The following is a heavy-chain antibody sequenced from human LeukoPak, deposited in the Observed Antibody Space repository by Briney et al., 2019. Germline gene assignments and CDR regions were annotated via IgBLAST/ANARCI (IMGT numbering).Heavy chain of an antibody. V-gene: IGHV3-7*03. D-gene: IGHD6-19*01. CDR3: ARRWYSSGWYGAFDI. CDR2: IKQDGSEK. Sequence: GGSLRLSCAASGFTFSSYWMSWVRQAPGKGLEWVANIKQDGSEKYYVDSVKGRFTISRDNAKNLLYLQMNSLRAEDTAVYYCARRWYSSGWYGAFDIWGQGTMVTVSS. J-gene: IGHJ3*02. CDR1: GFTFSSYW.